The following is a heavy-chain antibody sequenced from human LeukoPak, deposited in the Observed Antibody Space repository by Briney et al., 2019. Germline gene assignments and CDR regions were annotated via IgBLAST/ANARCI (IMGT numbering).Heavy chain of an antibody. CDR2: IYHSGGT. CDR1: GGSISSSSYY. J-gene: IGHJ4*02. D-gene: IGHD5-12*01. CDR3: ARAGVATWQY. V-gene: IGHV4-39*07. Sequence: SETLSLTCTVSGGSISSSSYYWGWIRQPPGKGLEWIGSIYHSGGTYYNPSLKSRVTISVDTSKNQFSLRLSTVTAADTAVYYCARAGVATWQYWGQGTLVTVSS.